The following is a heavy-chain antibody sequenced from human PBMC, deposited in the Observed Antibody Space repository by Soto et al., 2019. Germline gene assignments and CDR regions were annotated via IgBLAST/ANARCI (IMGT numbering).Heavy chain of an antibody. CDR1: GFTFSSYA. CDR2: ISGSGGST. Sequence: EVQLLESGGGLVQPGGSLRLSCAASGFTFSSYAMSWVRQAPGKGLEWVSAISGSGGSTYYADSVKGRFTISRDNSKNTLYLQMNSLRAEDTAVYYCARDLGYCTNGVCHDAFDIWGQGTMVTVSS. D-gene: IGHD2-8*01. J-gene: IGHJ3*02. V-gene: IGHV3-23*01. CDR3: ARDLGYCTNGVCHDAFDI.